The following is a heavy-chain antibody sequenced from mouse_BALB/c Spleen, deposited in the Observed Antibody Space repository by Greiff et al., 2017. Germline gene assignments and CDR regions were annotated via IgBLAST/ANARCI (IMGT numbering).Heavy chain of an antibody. CDR1: GYTFTDYW. J-gene: IGHJ1*01. V-gene: IGHV1-69*01. Sequence: VQLQQPGAELVMPGASVKMSCKASGYTFTDYWMHWVKQRPGQGLEWIGAIDTSDSYTSYNQKFKGKATLTVDESSSTAYMQLSSLTSEDSAVYYCARPLIPRGWYFDVWGAGTTVTVSS. CDR3: ARPLIPRGWYFDV. D-gene: IGHD1-1*01. CDR2: IDTSDSYT.